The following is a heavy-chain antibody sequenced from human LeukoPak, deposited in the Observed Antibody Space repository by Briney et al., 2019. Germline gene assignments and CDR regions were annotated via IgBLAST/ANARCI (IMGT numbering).Heavy chain of an antibody. Sequence: SETLSLTCTVSGGSISSSSYYWGWLRQPPGKGLEWIGSIYYSGSTYYNPSLKSRVTISVDTSKNQFSLKLSSVTAADTAVYYCARHAGRQVFPFDYWGQGTLVTVSS. V-gene: IGHV4-39*01. CDR3: ARHAGRQVFPFDY. CDR2: IYYSGST. D-gene: IGHD1-1*01. J-gene: IGHJ4*02. CDR1: GGSISSSSYY.